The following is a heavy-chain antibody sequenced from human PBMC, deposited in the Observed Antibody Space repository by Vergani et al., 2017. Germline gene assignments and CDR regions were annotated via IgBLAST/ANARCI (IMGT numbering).Heavy chain of an antibody. J-gene: IGHJ3*02. CDR1: GFTFSSYS. CDR3: AXDGPGPMIVVEKGAFDI. D-gene: IGHD3-22*01. CDR2: ISSSSSYI. Sequence: EVQLVESGGGLVKPGGSLRLSCAASGFTFSSYSLNWVRQAPAQGLEWVSSISSSSSYIYYADSVKGRFTISRDNAKNSLYLQMNSLRADDTAVYYCAXDGPGPMIVVEKGAFDIWGQGTMVTVSS. V-gene: IGHV3-21*01.